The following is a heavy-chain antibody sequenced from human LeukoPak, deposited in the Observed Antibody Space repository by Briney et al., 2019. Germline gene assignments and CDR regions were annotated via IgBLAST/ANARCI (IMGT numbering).Heavy chain of an antibody. D-gene: IGHD3/OR15-3a*01. CDR2: MNPKSGDR. J-gene: IGHJ6*02. Sequence: ASVKVSCKASGDIFTTYDVHWVRQASGQGLEWMGWMNPKSGDRGYAQKFQDRVAMTMNNSIRTAYMELRGLQPEDTAVYYCAWGCYYHFFGTDVWGQGTTVIVSS. CDR3: AWGCYYHFFGTDV. CDR1: GDIFTTYD. V-gene: IGHV1-8*01.